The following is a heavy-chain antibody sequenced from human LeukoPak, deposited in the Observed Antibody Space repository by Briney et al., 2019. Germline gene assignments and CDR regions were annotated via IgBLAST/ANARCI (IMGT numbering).Heavy chain of an antibody. CDR2: IKPSGGST. J-gene: IGHJ4*02. V-gene: IGHV1-46*01. D-gene: IGHD6-13*01. Sequence: EASVKVSCKASGYTFTSYYIHWVRQAPGQGLGWMGIIKPSGGSTSYAQKFQGRVTMTRDTSTSTVYMELSSLRSEDTAVFYCARDSSSWYYFDYWGQGTLVTVSS. CDR1: GYTFTSYY. CDR3: ARDSSSWYYFDY.